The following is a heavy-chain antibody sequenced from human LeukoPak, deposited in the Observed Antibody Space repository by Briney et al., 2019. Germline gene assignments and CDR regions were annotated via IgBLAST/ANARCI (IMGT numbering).Heavy chain of an antibody. D-gene: IGHD1/OR15-1a*01. CDR3: ARRGYNCNNLYYYYGMDV. Sequence: GASVKISCKASGYTFTRYDINSVRQATGQGLEWMGWMNPNCGKTGYAQKFEGRVSMTRNTSISTAYMELSSLRSEDTAVYYCARRGYNCNNLYYYYGMDVWGQGTTVTVSS. V-gene: IGHV1-8*01. CDR2: MNPNCGKT. CDR1: GYTFTRYD. J-gene: IGHJ6*02.